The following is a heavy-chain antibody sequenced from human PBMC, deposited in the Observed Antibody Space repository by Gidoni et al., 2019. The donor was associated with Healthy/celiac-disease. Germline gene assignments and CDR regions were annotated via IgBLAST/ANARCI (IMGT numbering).Heavy chain of an antibody. D-gene: IGHD3-10*01. Sequence: EVQLVESGGGLVQPGRSLRLSCAASGFTFDDYAMHWVRQAPGKGLEWVSGISWNSGSIGYADSVKGRFTISRDNAKNSLYLQMNSLRAEDTALYYCAKDGQRVNSSAAFDIWGQGTMVTVSS. J-gene: IGHJ3*02. CDR3: AKDGQRVNSSAAFDI. CDR2: ISWNSGSI. V-gene: IGHV3-9*01. CDR1: GFTFDDYA.